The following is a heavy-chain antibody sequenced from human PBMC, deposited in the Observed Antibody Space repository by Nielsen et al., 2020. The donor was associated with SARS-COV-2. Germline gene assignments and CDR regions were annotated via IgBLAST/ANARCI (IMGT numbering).Heavy chain of an antibody. J-gene: IGHJ3*02. V-gene: IGHV5-51*01. CDR3: ARPGLRILTGRNTFDI. D-gene: IGHD3-9*01. CDR2: IYPGDSDT. CDR1: GYTFTRHW. Sequence: GESLKISCQGSGYTFTRHWIAWVRQMPGKGLEWMGIIYPGDSDTRYSPAFQGQVTISADTSINTAYLQWYSLKASDSAMYYCARPGLRILTGRNTFDIWGQGTMVTVSS.